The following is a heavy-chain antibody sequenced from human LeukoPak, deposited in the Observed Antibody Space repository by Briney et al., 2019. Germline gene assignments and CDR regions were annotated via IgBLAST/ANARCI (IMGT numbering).Heavy chain of an antibody. CDR3: AKEMDPYGSGSYYPYFAFDY. V-gene: IGHV3-30*18. Sequence: PGRSLRLSCAASGFTFSSYGMHWVRQAPGKGLEWVAVISYDGSNKYYADSVKGRFTISRDNSKNTLYLQMNSPRAEDTAVYYCAKEMDPYGSGSYYPYFAFDYWGQGTLVTVSS. CDR1: GFTFSSYG. J-gene: IGHJ4*02. D-gene: IGHD3-10*01. CDR2: ISYDGSNK.